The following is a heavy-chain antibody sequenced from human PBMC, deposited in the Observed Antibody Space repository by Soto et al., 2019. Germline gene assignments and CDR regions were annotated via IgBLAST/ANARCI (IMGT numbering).Heavy chain of an antibody. J-gene: IGHJ5*02. Sequence: ASVKVSCKASGYTFTRYYMHWVRQAPGQGLEWMGIINPSGGSTSYAQKFQGRVTMTRDTSTSTVYMELSSLRSEDTAVYYCARERGIVVVPAAIPKNWFDPWGQGPLVTVSS. CDR1: GYTFTRYY. D-gene: IGHD2-2*02. CDR3: ARERGIVVVPAAIPKNWFDP. V-gene: IGHV1-46*01. CDR2: INPSGGST.